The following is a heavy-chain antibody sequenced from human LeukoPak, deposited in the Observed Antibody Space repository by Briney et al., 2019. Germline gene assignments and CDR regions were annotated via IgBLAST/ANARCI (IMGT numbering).Heavy chain of an antibody. CDR2: IYHSGST. Sequence: SQTLSLTCTVSGGSISSGGYYWSWIRQPPGKGLEWIGYIYHSGSTYYNPSLKSRVTISVDRSKNQFSLKLSSVTAADTAVYYCAVVVVPAAMRPEYFQHWGQGTLVTVSS. CDR1: GGSISSGGYY. D-gene: IGHD2-2*01. J-gene: IGHJ1*01. V-gene: IGHV4-30-2*01. CDR3: AVVVVPAAMRPEYFQH.